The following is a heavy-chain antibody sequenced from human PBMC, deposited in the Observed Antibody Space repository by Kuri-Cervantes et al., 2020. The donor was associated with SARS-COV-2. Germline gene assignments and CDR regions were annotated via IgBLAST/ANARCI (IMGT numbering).Heavy chain of an antibody. V-gene: IGHV4-59*01. CDR1: GGSISSYY. CDR3: ARDPMGWLQHTPYWYFDL. D-gene: IGHD5-24*01. Sequence: GSLRLSCTVSGGSISSYYLSWIQQPPGKGLEWMGYIYNSGSTTYNPSLKSRVTISVDTSKNKFSLKLSSVTATDTAVDYCARDPMGWLQHTPYWYFDLWGRGTLVTVSS. J-gene: IGHJ2*01. CDR2: IYNSGST.